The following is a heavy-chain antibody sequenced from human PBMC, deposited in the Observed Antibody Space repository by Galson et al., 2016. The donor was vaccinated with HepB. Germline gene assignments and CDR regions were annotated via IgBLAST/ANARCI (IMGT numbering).Heavy chain of an antibody. CDR3: AADAYGDFYFSY. D-gene: IGHD4-17*01. CDR2: IVVGRGNT. J-gene: IGHJ4*02. Sequence: SVKVSCKASGFTFTSSAVQWVRQARGQRLEWMGWIVVGRGNTNYAQKFQERVTITRDLSTTTVYMELSSLRSDDTAMYYCAADAYGDFYFSYWGQGTLVTVSS. V-gene: IGHV1-58*01. CDR1: GFTFTSSA.